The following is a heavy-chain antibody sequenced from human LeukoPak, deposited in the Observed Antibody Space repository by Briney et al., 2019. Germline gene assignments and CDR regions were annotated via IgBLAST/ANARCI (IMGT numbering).Heavy chain of an antibody. V-gene: IGHV4-59*01. CDR1: GGSISSYY. D-gene: IGHD4-17*01. CDR3: ARDGVSFESGDYVSGFDY. Sequence: KTSETLSLTCTVSGGSISSYYWSWIRQPPGKGLEWIGYIYYSGSTNYNPSLKSRVTISVDTSKNQFSLKLSSVTAADTAVYYCARDGVSFESGDYVSGFDYWGQGTLVTVSS. J-gene: IGHJ4*02. CDR2: IYYSGST.